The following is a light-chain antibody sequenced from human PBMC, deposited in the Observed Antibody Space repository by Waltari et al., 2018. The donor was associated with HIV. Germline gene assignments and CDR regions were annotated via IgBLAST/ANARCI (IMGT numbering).Light chain of an antibody. CDR3: NSRDSSGDVV. J-gene: IGLJ2*01. CDR1: SLRSYY. V-gene: IGLV3-19*01. CDR2: GKN. Sequence: SSELTQDPAVSVALGQTVRLTCQGDSLRSYYANWYQQKPGQAPVLVIYGKNNRPSGIPDRCAGSSSGNTASLTSTGAQAEDEADYYCNSRDSSGDVVFGGGTKLTVL.